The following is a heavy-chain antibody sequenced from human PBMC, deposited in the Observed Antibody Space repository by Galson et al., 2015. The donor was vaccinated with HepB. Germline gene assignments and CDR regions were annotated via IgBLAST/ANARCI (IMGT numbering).Heavy chain of an antibody. V-gene: IGHV3-23*01. CDR1: GFTFSNYA. CDR2: ISGSGGST. J-gene: IGHJ4*02. D-gene: IGHD3-10*01. CDR3: AKRREFGESLNQVFDY. Sequence: SLRLSCAASGFTFSNYAMSWVRQAPGKGLEWVSGISGSGGSTYYADSVKGRFTISRDNSKKPLYLQMNSLRAEDTALYYCAKRREFGESLNQVFDYWGQGTLVTVSS.